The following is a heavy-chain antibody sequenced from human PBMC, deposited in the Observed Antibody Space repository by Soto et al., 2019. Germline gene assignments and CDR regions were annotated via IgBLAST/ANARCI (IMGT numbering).Heavy chain of an antibody. CDR1: GFTFSSYG. V-gene: IGHV3-33*06. CDR2: IWYDGSNK. CDR3: AKGRFTVTTSPTHY. J-gene: IGHJ4*02. Sequence: PGGSLRLSCAASGFTFSSYGMHWVRQAPGKGLEWVAVIWYDGSNKYYADSVKGRFTISRDNSKNTLYLQMNSLRAEDTAVYYCAKGRFTVTTSPTHYWGQGTLVTVSS. D-gene: IGHD4-17*01.